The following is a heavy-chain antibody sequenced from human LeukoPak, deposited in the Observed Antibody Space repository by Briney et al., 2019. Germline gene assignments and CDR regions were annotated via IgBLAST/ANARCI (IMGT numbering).Heavy chain of an antibody. CDR2: INHSGST. J-gene: IGHJ4*02. CDR1: GGSFSGYY. CDR3: ARGYLSGSCYSD. D-gene: IGHD2-15*01. Sequence: PSETLSLTCAVYGGSFSGYYWSWIRQPPGKGLEWIGEINHSGSTNYNPSLKSRVTISVDTSKNQFSLKLSSVTAADTAVYYYARGYLSGSCYSDWGQGTLVTVSS. V-gene: IGHV4-34*01.